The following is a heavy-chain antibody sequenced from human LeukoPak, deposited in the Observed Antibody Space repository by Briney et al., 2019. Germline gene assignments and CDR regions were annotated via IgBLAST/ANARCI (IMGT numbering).Heavy chain of an antibody. CDR1: GGSFSGYY. CDR2: VNHSGST. CDR3: ARGRGYDYVWGSYRSRYFDY. D-gene: IGHD3-16*02. V-gene: IGHV4-34*01. Sequence: SETLSLTCAVYGGSFSGYYWSWIRQPPGKGLDWIGEVNHSGSTNYNPSLKSRVTISVDTSKNQFSLKLSSVTAADTAVYYCARGRGYDYVWGSYRSRYFDYWGQGTLVTVSS. J-gene: IGHJ4*02.